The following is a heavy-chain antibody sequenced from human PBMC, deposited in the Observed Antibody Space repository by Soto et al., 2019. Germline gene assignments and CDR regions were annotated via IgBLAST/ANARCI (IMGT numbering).Heavy chain of an antibody. V-gene: IGHV4-30-4*01. CDR3: VGTGTTDDF. D-gene: IGHD1-7*01. Sequence: SETLSLTCTVSGASVNTGDYYWSYIRQPPGKGLEWLGYIFYSGDTYYNPPLKSRATISLNTSRNQFSLTLTSVTDADTAVYYCVGTGTTDDFWGQGTLVTVSS. CDR2: IFYSGDT. CDR1: GASVNTGDYY. J-gene: IGHJ1*01.